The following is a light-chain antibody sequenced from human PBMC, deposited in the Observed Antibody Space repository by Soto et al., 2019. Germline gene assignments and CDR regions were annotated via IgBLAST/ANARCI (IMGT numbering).Light chain of an antibody. J-gene: IGLJ1*01. CDR3: AAWDDSLNGYV. CDR1: SSNIGSNT. CDR2: SNN. Sequence: QSVLTQPPSASGTPGQRVTISCSGSSSNIGSNTVNWYQQLPGTAPKLLIYSNNQWPSGFPDRFSGSKSGTSASLAISGLQSEDEADYYGAAWDDSLNGYVFGTGTKLTVL. V-gene: IGLV1-44*01.